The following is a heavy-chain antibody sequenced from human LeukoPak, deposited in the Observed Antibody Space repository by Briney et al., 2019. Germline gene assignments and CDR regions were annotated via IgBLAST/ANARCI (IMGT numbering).Heavy chain of an antibody. CDR2: ISSSSSTI. Sequence: GGSLRLSCAASGFTFSSYSMNWVRQAPGRGLEWISYISSSSSTIYYADSVKGRFTISRDNAKNSLYLQLNSLRAEDTAVYYCARVLHKRNYDSSDYYGSWGQGTLVTVSS. D-gene: IGHD3-22*01. CDR1: GFTFSSYS. V-gene: IGHV3-48*01. J-gene: IGHJ5*02. CDR3: ARVLHKRNYDSSDYYGS.